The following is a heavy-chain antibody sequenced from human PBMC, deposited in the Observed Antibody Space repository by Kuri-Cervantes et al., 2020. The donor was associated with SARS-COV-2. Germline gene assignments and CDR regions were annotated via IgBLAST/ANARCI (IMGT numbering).Heavy chain of an antibody. CDR3: ARDLFYDGGDYPDY. J-gene: IGHJ4*02. Sequence: GESLKISCAASGFTFSSYSMNWVRQAPGKGLEWVSSISSSSSYIYYADSVKGRFTISRDNSKNTLYLQMNSLRAEDTAVYYCARDLFYDGGDYPDYWGQGTLVTVSS. CDR2: ISSSSSYI. D-gene: IGHD2-21*01. V-gene: IGHV3-21*04. CDR1: GFTFSSYS.